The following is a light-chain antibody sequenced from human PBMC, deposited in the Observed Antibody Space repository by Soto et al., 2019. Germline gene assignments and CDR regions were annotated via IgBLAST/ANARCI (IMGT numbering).Light chain of an antibody. CDR3: CSYTDSALDVV. J-gene: IGLJ2*01. CDR1: SSDIGDYDY. Sequence: QSALTQPASVSGSPGQSITISCTGTSSDIGDYDYVSWYQHLPGKAPKLLIFDVTHRPSGVSDRFSGSKSGNTASLTISGVRPDDEADYYCCSYTDSALDVVFGGGTKLTVL. CDR2: DVT. V-gene: IGLV2-14*01.